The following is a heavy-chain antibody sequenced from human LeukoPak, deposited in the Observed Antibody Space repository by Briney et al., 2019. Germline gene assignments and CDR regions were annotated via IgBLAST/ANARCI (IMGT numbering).Heavy chain of an antibody. J-gene: IGHJ6*03. Sequence: SETLSLTCTVSGGSISSYYWSWIRQPAGKGLEWIGRIYTSGSTNYNPSLKSRVTMSVDTSKNQFSLKLSSVTAADTAVYYCARTPTFGVVIDYYYYMDVWGKGTTVTVSS. V-gene: IGHV4-4*07. D-gene: IGHD3-3*01. CDR2: IYTSGST. CDR3: ARTPTFGVVIDYYYYMDV. CDR1: GGSISSYY.